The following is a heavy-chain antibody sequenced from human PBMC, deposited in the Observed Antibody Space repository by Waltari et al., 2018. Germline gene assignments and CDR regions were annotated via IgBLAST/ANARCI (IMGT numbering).Heavy chain of an antibody. Sequence: QVQLQESGPGLVKPSETLSLTCTVSGGSISSYYWSWIRQPPGKGLEWIGYIYYSGSTNYYPSLKSRVTISVDTSKNQFSLKLSSVTAADTAVYYCARVWCSSTSCYLGYFDYWGQGTLVTVSS. J-gene: IGHJ4*02. V-gene: IGHV4-59*01. CDR3: ARVWCSSTSCYLGYFDY. D-gene: IGHD2-2*01. CDR1: GGSISSYY. CDR2: IYYSGST.